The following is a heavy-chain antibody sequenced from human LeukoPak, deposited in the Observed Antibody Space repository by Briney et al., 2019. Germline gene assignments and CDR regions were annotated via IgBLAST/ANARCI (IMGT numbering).Heavy chain of an antibody. D-gene: IGHD4-23*01. Sequence: GESLKISCKGSGYSFTSYWIAWVRQMPGKGLEWMGIIYPGDSDTRYSPSFQGQVTISADKSISAAYLQWSSLKASDTAMYYCARSDTPCGGNSGWFDPWGQGTLVTVSS. CDR3: ARSDTPCGGNSGWFDP. J-gene: IGHJ5*02. V-gene: IGHV5-51*01. CDR2: IYPGDSDT. CDR1: GYSFTSYW.